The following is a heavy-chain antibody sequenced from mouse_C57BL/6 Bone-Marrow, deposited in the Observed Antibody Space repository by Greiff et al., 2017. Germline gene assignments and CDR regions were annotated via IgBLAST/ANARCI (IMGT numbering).Heavy chain of an antibody. CDR2: IDPENGDT. Sequence: EVQLQQSGAELVRPGASVKLSCTASGFNIKDDYMHWVKQRPEQGLEWIGWIDPENGDTEYASKFQGKATITADTSSNTAYLQLSSLTSEDTAVYYCTTYYGSSYPWYFAVWGTGTTVTVSS. J-gene: IGHJ1*03. CDR3: TTYYGSSYPWYFAV. D-gene: IGHD1-1*01. CDR1: GFNIKDDY. V-gene: IGHV14-4*01.